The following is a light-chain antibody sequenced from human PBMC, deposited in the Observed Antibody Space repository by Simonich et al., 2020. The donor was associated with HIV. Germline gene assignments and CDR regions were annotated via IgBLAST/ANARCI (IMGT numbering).Light chain of an antibody. V-gene: IGKV4-1*01. CDR1: QRFIYSSKHKNY. Sequence: DIVMTQSPDSLAVSLGERXTINCKSSQRFIYSSKHKNYLAWYQHQPGQPPTLLIDWAXXXEFGXXDRXXGSXXXTXFTXXXXRVEAEDVGVYYCMQALQNPYTFGQGTKLEIK. J-gene: IGKJ2*01. CDR3: MQALQNPYT. CDR2: WAX.